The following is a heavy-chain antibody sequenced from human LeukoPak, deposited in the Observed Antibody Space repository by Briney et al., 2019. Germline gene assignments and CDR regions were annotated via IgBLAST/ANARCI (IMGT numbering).Heavy chain of an antibody. V-gene: IGHV3-48*03. CDR3: ARGADGVSSNSRGWFDP. Sequence: TGGSLRLSCAASGFTFSSYEMNWVRQAPGKGLEWVSSISRSATTIYYADSVKGRFTISRDNAKNSLYLQMNSLRAEDTAVYSCARGADGVSSNSRGWFDPWGQGTLVTVSS. J-gene: IGHJ5*02. CDR1: GFTFSSYE. CDR2: ISRSATTI. D-gene: IGHD2-15*01.